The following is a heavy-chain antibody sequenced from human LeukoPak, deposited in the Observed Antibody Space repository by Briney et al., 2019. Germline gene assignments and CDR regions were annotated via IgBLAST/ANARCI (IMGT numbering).Heavy chain of an antibody. J-gene: IGHJ4*02. CDR2: IKKDGIEK. V-gene: IGHV3-7*01. D-gene: IGHD2-2*01. CDR3: ARGRYSSRSGGYYFDI. CDR1: GFTLSSDW. Sequence: PGGSLRLSWVVSGFTLSSDWMSWVRQAPGKGLEWVANIKKDGIEKYYVESVKGRFTISRDNAKNSLYLQMNSLRAEDTAVYYCARGRYSSRSGGYYFDIWGQGTLVTVSS.